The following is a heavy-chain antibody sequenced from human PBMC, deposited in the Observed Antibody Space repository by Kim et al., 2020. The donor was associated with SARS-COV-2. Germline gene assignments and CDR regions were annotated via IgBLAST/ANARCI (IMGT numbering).Heavy chain of an antibody. CDR1: GFTFSSYW. CDR3: ARPYRGGSFDI. V-gene: IGHV3-7*01. D-gene: IGHD3-16*01. Sequence: GGSLRLSCAASGFTFSSYWMSWVRQAPGKGLEWVASIKQDASVISYVDSVRGRFTISRYNAKNSLSLQMDSLRAEDTALYFCARPYRGGSFDIWGQGTMVTVSS. J-gene: IGHJ3*02. CDR2: IKQDASVI.